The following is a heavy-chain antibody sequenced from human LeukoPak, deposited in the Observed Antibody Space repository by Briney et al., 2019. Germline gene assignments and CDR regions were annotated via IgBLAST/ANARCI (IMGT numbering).Heavy chain of an antibody. V-gene: IGHV4-4*07. CDR3: ARGLTYYDILTGSGALGY. Sequence: PSETLSLTCTVSGVPISSYYWSWLRPPAGKGLEWIGRIYTSGSTNYNPSLKSRVTMSVDTSKNQFSLKLSSVTAADTAVYYCARGLTYYDILTGSGALGYWGQGTLVTVSS. CDR2: IYTSGST. CDR1: GVPISSYY. D-gene: IGHD3-9*01. J-gene: IGHJ4*02.